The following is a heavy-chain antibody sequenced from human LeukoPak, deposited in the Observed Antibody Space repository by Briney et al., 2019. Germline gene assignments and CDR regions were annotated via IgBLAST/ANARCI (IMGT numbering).Heavy chain of an antibody. V-gene: IGHV3-23*01. CDR3: AKLYSSGWYAGAADAFDI. CDR1: GFTFSSYA. Sequence: GGSLRLSCAASGFTFSSYAMSWVRQAPGKGLEWVSAISGSGGSTYYADSVKGRFTISRDNSKNTLYLQMNSLRAEDTAVYYCAKLYSSGWYAGAADAFDIWGQGTMVTVSS. J-gene: IGHJ3*02. D-gene: IGHD6-19*01. CDR2: ISGSGGST.